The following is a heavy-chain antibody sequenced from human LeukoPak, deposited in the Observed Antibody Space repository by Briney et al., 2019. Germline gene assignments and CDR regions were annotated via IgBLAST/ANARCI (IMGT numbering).Heavy chain of an antibody. Sequence: SETLSLTCAVYGGSFSGYYWSWIRQPPGKGLEWIGEINHSGSTNYNPSLKSRVTISVDTSKNQFSLKLSSVTAADTAVYYCARALRYCSGGSCYNFDYWGQGTLVTVSS. D-gene: IGHD2-15*01. CDR2: INHSGST. V-gene: IGHV4-34*01. J-gene: IGHJ4*02. CDR3: ARALRYCSGGSCYNFDY. CDR1: GGSFSGYY.